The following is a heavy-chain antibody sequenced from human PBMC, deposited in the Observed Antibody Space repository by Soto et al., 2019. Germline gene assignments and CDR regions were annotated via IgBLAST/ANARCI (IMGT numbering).Heavy chain of an antibody. J-gene: IGHJ3*02. CDR2: ITSSGGTV. CDR3: TRRGARCHTDALDM. CDR1: GFTFGSYE. Sequence: DVQLVESGGGLVQPGGSLRLSCAASGFTFGSYEMNWVRQAPGKGLEWISYITSSGGTVYYADSVQGRFTISRDNAENSLFLQMNNLRADDTSVYYCTRRGARCHTDALDMWGQGAIVTVSS. V-gene: IGHV3-48*03. D-gene: IGHD3-10*01.